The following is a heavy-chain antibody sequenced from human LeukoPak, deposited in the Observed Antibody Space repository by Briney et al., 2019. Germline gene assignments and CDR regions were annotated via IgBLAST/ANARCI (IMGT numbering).Heavy chain of an antibody. CDR1: GGTFSSYA. Sequence: ASVKVSCKASGGTFSSYAISWARQAPGQGLEWMGRIIPIFGTANYAQKFQGRVTITTDESTSTAYMELSSLRSEDTAVYYCAAECGGDCYSGWFDPWGQGTLVTVSS. D-gene: IGHD2-21*02. CDR3: AAECGGDCYSGWFDP. J-gene: IGHJ5*02. CDR2: IIPIFGTA. V-gene: IGHV1-69*05.